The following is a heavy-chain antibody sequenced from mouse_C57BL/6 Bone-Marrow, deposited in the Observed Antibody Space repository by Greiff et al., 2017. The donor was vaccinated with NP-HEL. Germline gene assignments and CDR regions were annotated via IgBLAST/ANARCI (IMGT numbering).Heavy chain of an antibody. D-gene: IGHD3-3*01. J-gene: IGHJ3*01. V-gene: IGHV5-12*01. CDR2: ISNGGGSP. CDR1: GFTFSDYY. CDR3: ARRDY. Sequence: EVMLVESGGGLVQPGGSLKLSCAASGFTFSDYYMYWVRQTPEKRLEWVAYISNGGGSPYYPDTVKGRFTISRDNAKNTLYLQMSRLKSEDTAMYYCARRDYWGQGTLVTVSA.